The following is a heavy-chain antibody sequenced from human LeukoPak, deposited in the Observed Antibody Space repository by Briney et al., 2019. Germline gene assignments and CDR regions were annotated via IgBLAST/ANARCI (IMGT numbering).Heavy chain of an antibody. J-gene: IGHJ4*02. CDR1: GFTFSSYA. Sequence: PGRSLRLSCAASGFTFSSYAIHWVRQAPGKGLEWVAVISYDGSNKYYADSVKGRFTTSRDNSKNTLYLQMNSLRAEDTAVYYCAKDGRSGSYLGTFDYWGQGTLVTASS. V-gene: IGHV3-30*04. CDR2: ISYDGSNK. D-gene: IGHD1-26*01. CDR3: AKDGRSGSYLGTFDY.